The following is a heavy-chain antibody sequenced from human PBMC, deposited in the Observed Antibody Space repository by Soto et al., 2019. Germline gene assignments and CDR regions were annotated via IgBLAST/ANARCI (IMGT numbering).Heavy chain of an antibody. J-gene: IGHJ6*03. CDR3: AKDGSYYDIFSGLGNFYYYYFKDV. CDR2: ISGSGGST. CDR1: GFTFSSYA. D-gene: IGHD3-9*01. Sequence: PGGYLRLSCAASGFTFSSYAMSWVRQAPGKGLEWVSAISGSGGSTYYADSVKGRFTISRDNSKNTLYPQMNSLRAEDTAVYYCAKDGSYYDIFSGLGNFYYYYFKDVSSKGTSDIVSS. V-gene: IGHV3-23*01.